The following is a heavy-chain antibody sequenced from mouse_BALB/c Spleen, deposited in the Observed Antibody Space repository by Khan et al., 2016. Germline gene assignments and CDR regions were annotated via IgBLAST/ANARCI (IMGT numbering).Heavy chain of an antibody. J-gene: IGHJ4*01. CDR1: GDSITSGY. Sequence: VQLQESGPSLVKLSQTLSLTCSVTGDSITSGYWNWIRKFPGNKLEYMGYISHSGSTYYNPSLKSRISITRDTSKNQYYLQLNSVTTEDTATYYCASYDGSTYLRGMDYWGQGTSVTVSS. CDR3: ASYDGSTYLRGMDY. CDR2: ISHSGST. V-gene: IGHV3-8*02. D-gene: IGHD1-1*01.